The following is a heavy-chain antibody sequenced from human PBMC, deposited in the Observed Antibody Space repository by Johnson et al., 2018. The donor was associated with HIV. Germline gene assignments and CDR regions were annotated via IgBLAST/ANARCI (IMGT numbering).Heavy chain of an antibody. CDR3: ARDGYSDGFDI. V-gene: IGHV3-74*03. CDR1: GFTFSSYW. Sequence: VQLVESGGGLVQPGGSLRLSCAASGFTFSSYWMHWVRQAPGKGLVWVSRINSDGGSTAYADSVKGRFTISRENTKDTLSLQMNSLRAEDTGVYYCARDGYSDGFDIWGQGTMVTVSS. CDR2: INSDGGST. J-gene: IGHJ3*02. D-gene: IGHD2-21*01.